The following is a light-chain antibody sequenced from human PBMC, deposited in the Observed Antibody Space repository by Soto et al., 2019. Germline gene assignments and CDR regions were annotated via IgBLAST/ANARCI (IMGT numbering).Light chain of an antibody. Sequence: DIQMTQSPSTLPASVGDRVTVTCRASQSIRSWLAWYQEKPGKAPKLLIYKASLLETGVPSRFSGSGSGTDFTLTISSLQPEDFATYFCKQSSAFPLTFGGGTKVDIK. CDR1: QSIRSW. CDR3: KQSSAFPLT. V-gene: IGKV1-5*03. J-gene: IGKJ4*01. CDR2: KAS.